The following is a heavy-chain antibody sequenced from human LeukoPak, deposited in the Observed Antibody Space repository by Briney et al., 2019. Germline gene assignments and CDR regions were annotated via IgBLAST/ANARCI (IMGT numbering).Heavy chain of an antibody. Sequence: ASAKVSCKDSGYTLTELSMHWVRQAPGKGLEWMGGFDPEDGETIYAQKFQGRVTMTEDTSTDTAYMELSSLRSEDTAVYYCARLVPADYYMDVWGKGTTVTVSS. CDR1: GYTLTELS. CDR2: FDPEDGET. V-gene: IGHV1-24*01. CDR3: ARLVPADYYMDV. J-gene: IGHJ6*03. D-gene: IGHD2-2*01.